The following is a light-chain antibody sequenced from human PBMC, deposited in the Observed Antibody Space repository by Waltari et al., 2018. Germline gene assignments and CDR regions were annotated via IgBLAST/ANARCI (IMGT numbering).Light chain of an antibody. CDR3: QTWDTGGVV. CDR1: SGHSSYD. CDR2: VTSGGSH. J-gene: IGLJ3*02. Sequence: QVVLTQSPSASASLGASAKLTCILSSGHSSYDIAWHQQRPEKGPRYLMKVTSGGSHIKGDGISNRFSGSSSGAERYLTISSLQSEDEADYYCQTWDTGGVVFGGGTRLTAL. V-gene: IGLV4-69*01.